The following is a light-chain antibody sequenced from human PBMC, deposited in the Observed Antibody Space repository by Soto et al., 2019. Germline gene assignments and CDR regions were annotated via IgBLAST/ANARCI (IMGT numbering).Light chain of an antibody. Sequence: EIVLTQSPGTLSLSPGERATLSCRASQSVSSSYLAWYQQKPCQTPRLLIYDTSTRATGVPARFSGSRSGTEFTLTINSLQSEDFAVYYCQRYNNWPLTFGGGTKVDI. CDR1: QSVSSSY. J-gene: IGKJ4*01. V-gene: IGKV3-15*01. CDR2: DTS. CDR3: QRYNNWPLT.